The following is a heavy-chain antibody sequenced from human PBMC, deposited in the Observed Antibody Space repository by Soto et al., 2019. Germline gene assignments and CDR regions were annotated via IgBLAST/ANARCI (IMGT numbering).Heavy chain of an antibody. Sequence: PGESVKISCKGSGYSFTTYWIGWVRRKPGKGLEWMGIIYPGDSETRYSPTFQGQVTISADKSISTAFLQWSSLRASDTAMSYRARLYYYDSSGYYTSPFDYWGQGTLVTVSS. CDR1: GYSFTTYW. V-gene: IGHV5-51*01. CDR2: IYPGDSET. D-gene: IGHD3-22*01. CDR3: ARLYYYDSSGYYTSPFDY. J-gene: IGHJ4*02.